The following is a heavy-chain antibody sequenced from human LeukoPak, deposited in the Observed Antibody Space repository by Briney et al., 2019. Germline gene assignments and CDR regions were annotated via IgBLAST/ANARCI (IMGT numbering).Heavy chain of an antibody. J-gene: IGHJ5*02. V-gene: IGHV1-2*02. D-gene: IGHD3-10*01. Sequence: ASVKVSCKASGYTFTGYYIHWVRQAPGQGLEWMGWINPNTGGTNYAQKFQGRVTMTRDTSISTAYMELSRLRSDDTAVYYCARADYYGSGSYYIGNWFNPWGQGTLVTVSS. CDR3: ARADYYGSGSYYIGNWFNP. CDR2: INPNTGGT. CDR1: GYTFTGYY.